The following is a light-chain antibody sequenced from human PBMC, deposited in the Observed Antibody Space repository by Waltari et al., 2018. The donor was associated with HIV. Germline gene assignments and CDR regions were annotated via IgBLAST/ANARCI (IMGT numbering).Light chain of an antibody. CDR2: LAS. CDR3: QQFETYYG. V-gene: IGKV1-5*03. Sequence: DIRMTQSPSTLSASIGDRVTITCRASQNIGNFLPWYQQKPGKAPKLLISLASSLERGVPGRFSGSGSGSDFTLTISGLQYEDFATYYCQQFETYYGFGQGTRLE. CDR1: QNIGNF. J-gene: IGKJ2*01.